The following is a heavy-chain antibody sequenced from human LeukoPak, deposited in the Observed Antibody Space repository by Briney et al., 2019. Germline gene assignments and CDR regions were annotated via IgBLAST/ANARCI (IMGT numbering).Heavy chain of an antibody. Sequence: GRSLRLSCAASGFTFSSYAMHWVRQAPGKGLEWVAVISYDGSNKYYADSVKGRFTISRDNSKNTLYLQMNSLRAEDTAVYYCARDRNRNRGFGIDYWGQGTLVTVSS. CDR2: ISYDGSNK. V-gene: IGHV3-30*01. D-gene: IGHD1-14*01. J-gene: IGHJ4*02. CDR1: GFTFSSYA. CDR3: ARDRNRNRGFGIDY.